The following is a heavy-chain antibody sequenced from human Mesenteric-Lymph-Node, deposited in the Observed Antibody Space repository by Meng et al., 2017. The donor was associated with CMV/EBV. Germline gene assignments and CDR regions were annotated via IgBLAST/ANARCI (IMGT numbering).Heavy chain of an antibody. V-gene: IGHV3-7*01. CDR3: ARYSVLVPADAGFDY. CDR2: INQDGSGE. J-gene: IGHJ4*02. Sequence: GESLKISCAASGFSFSDYWMTWVRQAPGKGLEWVANINQDGSGEYYVDSVKGRFTVSRDNAKNSLYLEMDSLRAEDTAVYYCARYSVLVPADAGFDYWGQGTLVTVSS. CDR1: GFSFSDYW. D-gene: IGHD2-2*01.